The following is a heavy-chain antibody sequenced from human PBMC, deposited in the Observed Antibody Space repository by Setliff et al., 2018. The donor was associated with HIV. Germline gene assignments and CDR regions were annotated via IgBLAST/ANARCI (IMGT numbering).Heavy chain of an antibody. V-gene: IGHV3-23*01. CDR1: GFSFSSYA. J-gene: IGHJ4*02. CDR3: AREIYWDGDREDY. D-gene: IGHD4-17*01. CDR2: IGGSGGST. Sequence: PGGSLRLSCAANGFSFSSYAMSWVRQAPGKGLEWVSGIGGSGGSTYYADSMKGRFTISRDNAKNSLYLQMNSLRAEDTAVYYCAREIYWDGDREDYWGQGTLVTVSS.